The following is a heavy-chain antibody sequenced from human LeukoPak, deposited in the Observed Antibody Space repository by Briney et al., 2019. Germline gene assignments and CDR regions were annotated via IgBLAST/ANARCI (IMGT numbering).Heavy chain of an antibody. CDR3: AWGVDTAMS. CDR2: INHSGST. J-gene: IGHJ4*02. Sequence: SETLSLTCAVYGGSFSGYYWSWIRQPPGKGLEWIGEINHSGSTNYNPSLKSRVTISVDTSKNQFSLKLSSVTAADTAVYYCAWGVDTAMSWGQGTLVTVSS. CDR1: GGSFSGYY. D-gene: IGHD5-18*01. V-gene: IGHV4-34*01.